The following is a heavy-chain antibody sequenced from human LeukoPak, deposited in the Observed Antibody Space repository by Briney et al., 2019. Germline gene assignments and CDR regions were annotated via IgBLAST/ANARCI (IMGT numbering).Heavy chain of an antibody. CDR2: IYYSGST. V-gene: IGHV4-38-2*01. Sequence: SETLSLTCAVSGYSISSGYYCGWIRQPPGQGLEWIGYIYYSGSTTYNPSLKSRVTMSVDTAKNQFSLKLRSVTAADTAVYYCARGDFCSSSNCYLRPMDVWGKGTTVTVSS. CDR1: GYSISSGYY. J-gene: IGHJ6*03. D-gene: IGHD2-2*01. CDR3: ARGDFCSSSNCYLRPMDV.